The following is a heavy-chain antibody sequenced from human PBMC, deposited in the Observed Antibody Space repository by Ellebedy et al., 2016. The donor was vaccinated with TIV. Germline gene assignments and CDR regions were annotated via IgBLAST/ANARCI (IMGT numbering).Heavy chain of an antibody. CDR3: AREVVGATITSALDY. D-gene: IGHD1-26*01. J-gene: IGHJ4*02. Sequence: PGGSLRLSCAASGFTFNSYGIHWVRQAPGKGLEWVAVIWNDGSNKYYADSVKGRFSISRDNSKNTLSLQMNSLRVEDTAVYYCAREVVGATITSALDYWGQGTLVTVSS. CDR2: IWNDGSNK. V-gene: IGHV3-33*01. CDR1: GFTFNSYG.